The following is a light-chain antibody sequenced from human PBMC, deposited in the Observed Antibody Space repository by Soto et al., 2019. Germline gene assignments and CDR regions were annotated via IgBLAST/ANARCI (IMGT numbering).Light chain of an antibody. J-gene: IGLJ1*01. CDR1: SSDVGGSNH. CDR2: DVS. CDR3: CSSAGTYTFV. V-gene: IGLV2-11*01. Sequence: QSALTQPRSVSGSPGQSVTISCTGTSSDVGGSNHVSWYQHHPGKAPKFMIYDVSKRPSGVPDPFSGSKSGNTAPLTISGLQAGDEADYYCCSSAGTYTFVFGTGTKVTVL.